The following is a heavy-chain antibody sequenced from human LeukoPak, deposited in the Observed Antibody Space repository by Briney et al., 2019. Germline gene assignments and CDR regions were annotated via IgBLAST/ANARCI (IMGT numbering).Heavy chain of an antibody. CDR3: ARDYGDYVFDY. CDR1: VYTFTIYG. Sequence: ASVTVSCKASVYTFTIYGISWVRQAPGQGLEWMGWISAYNGNTNYAQKLQGRVTMTTDTSTSTAYMELRSLRSDDTAVYYCARDYGDYVFDYWGQGTLVTVSS. CDR2: ISAYNGNT. J-gene: IGHJ4*02. V-gene: IGHV1-18*01. D-gene: IGHD4-17*01.